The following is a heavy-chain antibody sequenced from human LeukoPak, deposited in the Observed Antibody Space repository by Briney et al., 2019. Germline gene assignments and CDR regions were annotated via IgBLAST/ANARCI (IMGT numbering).Heavy chain of an antibody. D-gene: IGHD1-26*01. Sequence: GASVKISCKASGHTFTGYYMDWVRQAPGQGLEWMGRINPNSGGTNFAQKFQGRVTMTRDTSISTAYMELTSLTSDDTAVYYCARDLTVYSGSYGYWGQGTLVTVSS. CDR1: GHTFTGYY. J-gene: IGHJ4*02. CDR2: INPNSGGT. CDR3: ARDLTVYSGSYGY. V-gene: IGHV1-2*02.